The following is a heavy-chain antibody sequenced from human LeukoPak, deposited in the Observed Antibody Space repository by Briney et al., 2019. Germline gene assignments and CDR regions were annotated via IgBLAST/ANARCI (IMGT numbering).Heavy chain of an antibody. CDR1: GYTFTRYY. Sequence: ASVKVSCKASGYTFTRYYIHWVRQPPGQGPEWMGCIYPHSCGTNYAQKFQGRVTMTRDTSISTAYMELSRLRSDDTAVYYCARDQVDAGSYFAFFDYWGQGTLVTVSS. D-gene: IGHD1-26*01. CDR3: ARDQVDAGSYFAFFDY. J-gene: IGHJ4*02. V-gene: IGHV1-2*02. CDR2: IYPHSCGT.